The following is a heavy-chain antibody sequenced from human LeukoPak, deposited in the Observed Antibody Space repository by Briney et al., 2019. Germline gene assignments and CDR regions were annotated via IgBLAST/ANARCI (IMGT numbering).Heavy chain of an antibody. CDR3: ARDVQRRFDP. Sequence: GGSLRLSCAASGFTFSNYGMHWVRQAPGKGLEWVAVIWYDGSNKDYADSVKGRLTISRDNAKNSLYLQMNSLRDEDTAMYYCARDVQRRFDPWGQGTLVTVSS. CDR1: GFTFSNYG. CDR2: IWYDGSNK. V-gene: IGHV3-33*01. D-gene: IGHD6-25*01. J-gene: IGHJ5*02.